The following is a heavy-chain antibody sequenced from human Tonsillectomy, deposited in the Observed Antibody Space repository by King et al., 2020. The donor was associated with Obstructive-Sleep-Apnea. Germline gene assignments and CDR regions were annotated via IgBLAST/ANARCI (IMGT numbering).Heavy chain of an antibody. D-gene: IGHD3-10*01. Sequence: QLQESGPGLVKPSETLSLTCTVSGGSISSSSYYWGWIRQPPGKGLEWIGRIYYSGSTYYNPSLKSRVTISVDTSKNQFSLKLSSVTAADTAVYYCAREEGEWFGELLVDYWGLGTLVTVSS. CDR2: IYYSGST. J-gene: IGHJ4*02. V-gene: IGHV4-39*07. CDR3: AREEGEWFGELLVDY. CDR1: GGSISSSSYY.